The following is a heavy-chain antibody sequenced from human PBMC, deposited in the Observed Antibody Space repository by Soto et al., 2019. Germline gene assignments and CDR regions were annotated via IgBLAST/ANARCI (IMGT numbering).Heavy chain of an antibody. D-gene: IGHD3-22*01. CDR2: IYYSGTT. V-gene: IGHV4-59*01. CDR1: GGSISSFY. CDR3: AVLTYNYYESSGYYNWFAP. J-gene: IGHJ5*02. Sequence: SETLSLTCTVSGGSISSFYWNWIRQSPGNGLEWIGYIYYSGTTNYNPSLKSRGTISIDTSKNQYSLKLSSVTAADTAVYYFAVLTYNYYESSGYYNWFAPCGQGTLVTVSS.